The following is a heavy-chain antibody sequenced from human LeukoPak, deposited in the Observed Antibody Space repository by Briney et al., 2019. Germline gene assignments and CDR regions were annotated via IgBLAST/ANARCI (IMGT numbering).Heavy chain of an antibody. V-gene: IGHV4-59*01. CDR2: IYYSGST. CDR3: AREAVAGFQH. D-gene: IGHD6-19*01. Sequence: SETLSLTCTVSGGSISSYYWSWIRQPPGKGLEWIGYIYYSGSTNYNPSLKSRVTISVDTSKNQFSLKLSSVTAADTAVYYCAREAVAGFQHWGQGTLVTVSS. CDR1: GGSISSYY. J-gene: IGHJ1*01.